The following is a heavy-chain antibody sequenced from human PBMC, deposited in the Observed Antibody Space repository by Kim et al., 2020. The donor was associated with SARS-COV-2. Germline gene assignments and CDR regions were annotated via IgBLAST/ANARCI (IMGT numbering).Heavy chain of an antibody. CDR2: TYYRSKWYN. Sequence: SQTLSLTCAISGDSVSSNSAAWNWIRQSPSRGLEWLGRTYYRSKWYNDYAVSVKSRITINPDTSKNQFSLQLNSVTPEDTAVYYCARAVSAGQQLPLGAEYFQHWGQGTLVTVSS. CDR3: ARAVSAGQQLPLGAEYFQH. D-gene: IGHD6-13*01. J-gene: IGHJ1*01. CDR1: GDSVSSNSAA. V-gene: IGHV6-1*01.